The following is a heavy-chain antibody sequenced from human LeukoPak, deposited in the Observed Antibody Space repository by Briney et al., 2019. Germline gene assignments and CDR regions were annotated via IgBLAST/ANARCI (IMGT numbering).Heavy chain of an antibody. CDR1: VYTFTSYD. V-gene: IGHV1-8*02. J-gene: IGHJ6*02. D-gene: IGHD3-10*01. CDR2: MNHNSGNT. Sequence: ASVKLSCKSSVYTFTSYDINWWRQASGHGLEWMGWMNHNSGNTGYAQKFQVRVSITSNTSISTSYMELSSLRSEDTAVYYCARESRYGSGPPYYYYGMDVWGQGTTVTVSS. CDR3: ARESRYGSGPPYYYYGMDV.